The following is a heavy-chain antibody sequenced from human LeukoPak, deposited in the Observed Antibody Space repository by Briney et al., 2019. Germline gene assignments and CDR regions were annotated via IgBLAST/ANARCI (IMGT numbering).Heavy chain of an antibody. J-gene: IGHJ3*02. CDR3: ARSLKVSAALDVFDI. D-gene: IGHD2-2*01. CDR2: ISRSGGSI. V-gene: IGHV3-21*01. Sequence: GGSLRLSCAASEFTFSSHSMNWVRQAAGKGLEWVSSISRSGGSIYYADSLKGRFTISRDNAKNSLYLQMNSLRAEDTAVYFCARSLKVSAALDVFDIWGQGTMVTVSS. CDR1: EFTFSSHS.